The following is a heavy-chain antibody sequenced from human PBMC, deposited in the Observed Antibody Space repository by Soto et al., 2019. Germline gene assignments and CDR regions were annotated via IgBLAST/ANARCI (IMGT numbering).Heavy chain of an antibody. CDR3: ARVVIAAWDYFDY. D-gene: IGHD6-13*01. CDR1: GGSISSGDYY. Sequence: PSETLSLTCTVSGGSISSGDYYWSWIRQPPGKGLEWTGYIYYSGSTYYNPSLKSRVTISVDTSKNQFSLKLSSVTAADTAVYYCARVVIAAWDYFDYWGQGTLVTVSS. J-gene: IGHJ4*02. V-gene: IGHV4-30-4*01. CDR2: IYYSGST.